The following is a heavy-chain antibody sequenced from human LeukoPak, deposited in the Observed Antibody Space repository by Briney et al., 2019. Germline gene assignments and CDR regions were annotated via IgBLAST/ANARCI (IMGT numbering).Heavy chain of an antibody. Sequence: PGGSLRLSCAASGFTFSTYAMSWVRQAPGKGLEWVSTLGGGGVDTYYADSVKGRFTISRDNSKNTLYLQMNSLRAEDTAVYYCASKVTTGYWGQGTLVTVSS. J-gene: IGHJ4*02. V-gene: IGHV3-23*01. CDR1: GFTFSTYA. D-gene: IGHD4-17*01. CDR2: LGGGGVDT. CDR3: ASKVTTGY.